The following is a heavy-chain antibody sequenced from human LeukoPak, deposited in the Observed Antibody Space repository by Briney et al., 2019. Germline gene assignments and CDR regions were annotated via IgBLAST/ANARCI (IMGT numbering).Heavy chain of an antibody. J-gene: IGHJ4*02. CDR2: IYYSGST. Sequence: SETLSLTCAVYGGSFSSYYWSWIRQPPGKGLEWIGYIYYSGSTNYNPSLKSRVTISVDTSKNQFSLKLSSVTAADTAVYYCARMTTVVPYYFNYWGQGTLVTVSS. CDR1: GGSFSSYY. D-gene: IGHD4-23*01. V-gene: IGHV4-59*01. CDR3: ARMTTVVPYYFNY.